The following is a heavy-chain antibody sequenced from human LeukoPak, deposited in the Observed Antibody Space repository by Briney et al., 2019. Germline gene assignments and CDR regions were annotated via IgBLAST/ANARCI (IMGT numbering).Heavy chain of an antibody. CDR3: ARGRGGSGSSDAFDI. V-gene: IGHV4-34*01. CDR1: GGSFSGYY. CDR2: INHSGST. J-gene: IGHJ3*02. D-gene: IGHD3-10*01. Sequence: SETLSLTCAVYGGSFSGYYWSWIRQPPGKGLEWIGEINHSGSTNYNPSLKSRVTLSVDTSKNQFSLKLSSVTAADTAVYYCARGRGGSGSSDAFDIWGQGTMVTVSS.